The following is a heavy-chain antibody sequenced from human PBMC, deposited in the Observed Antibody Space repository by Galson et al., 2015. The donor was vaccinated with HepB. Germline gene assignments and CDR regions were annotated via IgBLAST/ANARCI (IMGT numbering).Heavy chain of an antibody. V-gene: IGHV3-7*03. CDR3: ARDCEEAVAGSPFDY. J-gene: IGHJ4*02. Sequence: SLRLSCAASGFTFSSYWMSWVRQAPGKGLEWVANIKQDGSEKYYVDSVKGRFTISRDNAKNSLYLQMNSLRAEDTAVYYCARDCEEAVAGSPFDYWGQGTLVTVSS. CDR1: GFTFSSYW. D-gene: IGHD6-19*01. CDR2: IKQDGSEK.